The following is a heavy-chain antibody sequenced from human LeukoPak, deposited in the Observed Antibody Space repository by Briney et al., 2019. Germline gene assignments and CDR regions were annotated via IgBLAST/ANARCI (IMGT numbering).Heavy chain of an antibody. D-gene: IGHD3-22*01. J-gene: IGHJ3*02. Sequence: SETLSLTCTVSGGSISSSNYYWGWIRQPPGKGLEWIGSIYYSGSTYYNPSLKSRVTISVDTSKNQFSLKLSSVTAADTAVYYCARALANHYDSSEAFDIWGQGTLVTVSS. CDR3: ARALANHYDSSEAFDI. CDR2: IYYSGST. CDR1: GGSISSSNYY. V-gene: IGHV4-39*07.